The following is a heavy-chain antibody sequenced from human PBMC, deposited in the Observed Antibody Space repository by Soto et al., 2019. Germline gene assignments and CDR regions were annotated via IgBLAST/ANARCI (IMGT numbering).Heavy chain of an antibody. V-gene: IGHV4-31*01. CDR1: GGSISSGGYY. D-gene: IGHD3-10*01. J-gene: IGHJ6*02. CDR2: IYYSAST. CDR3: ARDSELHGMDV. Sequence: QVQLQESGPGLVKPSQTLSLTCTVSGGSISSGGYYWSWIRQHPGKGLEWIGYIYYSASTYYNPSIKSKVTISVDTPKHQFALKLGSVTAADTAVYYGARDSELHGMDVWGQGTTVTVSS.